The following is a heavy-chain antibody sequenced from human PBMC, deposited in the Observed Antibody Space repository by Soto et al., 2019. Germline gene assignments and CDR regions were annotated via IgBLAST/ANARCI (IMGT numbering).Heavy chain of an antibody. J-gene: IGHJ6*03. CDR1: GFILSDCA. D-gene: IGHD7-27*01. Sequence: EVQLVESGGGLVQPGGSLRLSCATSGFILSDCAMNWVRQAPGTGLAWVSYISSSSSVIDYADSVKGRFTVSRDNARNSLYLQMNSLRAEDTAVYYCARDLSWGSNWYYYMDVWGKGTTVTVSS. CDR3: ARDLSWGSNWYYYMDV. V-gene: IGHV3-48*01. CDR2: ISSSSSVI.